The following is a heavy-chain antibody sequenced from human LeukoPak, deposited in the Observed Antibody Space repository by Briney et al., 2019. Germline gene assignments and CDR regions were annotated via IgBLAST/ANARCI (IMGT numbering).Heavy chain of an antibody. D-gene: IGHD1-26*01. CDR1: GFAFNEYN. CDR2: ISYDGSNK. Sequence: GGSLRLSCAASGFAFNEYNMHWVRQAPGKGLEWVAVISYDGSNKYYADSVKGRFTISRDNSKNTLYLQMNSLRAEDTAVYYCARDRVGATDYFDYWGQGTLVTVSS. V-gene: IGHV3-30-3*01. J-gene: IGHJ4*02. CDR3: ARDRVGATDYFDY.